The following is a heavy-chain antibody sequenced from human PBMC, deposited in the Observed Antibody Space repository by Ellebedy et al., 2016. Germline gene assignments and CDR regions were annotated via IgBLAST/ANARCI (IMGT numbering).Heavy chain of an antibody. D-gene: IGHD5-24*01. CDR1: GFTFSSYA. V-gene: IGHV3-30-3*01. Sequence: GGSLRLSXAASGFTFSSYAMHWVRQAPGKGLEWVAVISYDGSNKYYADSVKGRFTISRDNSKNTLYLQMNSLRAEDTAVYYCAEMMATPNWGQGTLVTVSS. CDR3: AEMMATPN. J-gene: IGHJ4*02. CDR2: ISYDGSNK.